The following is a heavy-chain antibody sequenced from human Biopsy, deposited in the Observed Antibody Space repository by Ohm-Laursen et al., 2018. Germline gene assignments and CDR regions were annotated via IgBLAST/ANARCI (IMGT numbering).Heavy chain of an antibody. CDR2: ISSGSSPI. D-gene: IGHD1/OR15-1a*01. CDR1: GFTFSSYS. Sequence: SLRLSCSAPGFTFSSYSMNWVRQAPGKGLEWVSFISSGSSPIYYADSVKGRFTISRDDAKNSLYLQMNSLRAGDTAVYYCARGRTGGWGQGTLVTVSS. CDR3: ARGRTGG. J-gene: IGHJ4*02. V-gene: IGHV3-48*01.